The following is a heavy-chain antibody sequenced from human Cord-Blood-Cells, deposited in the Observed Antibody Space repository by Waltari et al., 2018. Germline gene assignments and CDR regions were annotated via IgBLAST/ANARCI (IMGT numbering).Heavy chain of an antibody. D-gene: IGHD7-27*01. CDR3: ARCELGIDY. CDR2: IYYSGST. Sequence: GKGLEWIGSIYYSGSTYYNPSRKSRVTISVDTAKNQFSLKLSYVTAADTAVYYCARCELGIDYWGQGTLVTVSS. J-gene: IGHJ4*02. V-gene: IGHV4-39*01.